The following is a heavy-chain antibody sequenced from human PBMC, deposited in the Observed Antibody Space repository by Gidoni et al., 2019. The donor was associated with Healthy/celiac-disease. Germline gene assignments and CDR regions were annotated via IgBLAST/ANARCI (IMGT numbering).Heavy chain of an antibody. D-gene: IGHD5-12*01. CDR3: ARGFPGGYSGYDRRGSRFDY. Sequence: QVQLQQWGAGLLKPSETLSLTCAVYGGSFSGYYWSWIRQPPGKGLEWIGEINHSGSTNYNPSLKSRVTISVDTSKNQCSLKLSSVTAADTAVYYCARGFPGGYSGYDRRGSRFDYWGQGTLVTVSS. J-gene: IGHJ4*02. CDR2: INHSGST. CDR1: GGSFSGYY. V-gene: IGHV4-34*01.